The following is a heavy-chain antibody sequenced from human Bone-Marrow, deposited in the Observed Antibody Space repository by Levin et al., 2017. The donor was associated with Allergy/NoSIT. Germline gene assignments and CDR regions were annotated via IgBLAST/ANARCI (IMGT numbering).Heavy chain of an antibody. Sequence: SETLSLTCTVSGGSISSSSYYWGWIRQPPGKGLEWIGSIYYSGSTYYNPSLKSRVTISVDTSKNQFSLKLSSVTAADTAVYYCARVSYDSSGYYYTGFDYWGQGTLVTVSS. D-gene: IGHD3-22*01. CDR2: IYYSGST. J-gene: IGHJ4*02. V-gene: IGHV4-39*07. CDR3: ARVSYDSSGYYYTGFDY. CDR1: GGSISSSSYY.